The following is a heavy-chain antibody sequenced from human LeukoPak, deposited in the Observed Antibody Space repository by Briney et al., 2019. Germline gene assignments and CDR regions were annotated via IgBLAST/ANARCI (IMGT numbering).Heavy chain of an antibody. CDR3: VRGFYDSGTYSGYFQH. D-gene: IGHD3-10*01. Sequence: SETLSLTCTVSGGSINDYYWSWIRQPPGKRLEWIGYIYYSGTTNYNPSLKSRVTISVGTSKTQFSLSLSSVTAADTAVYYCVRGFYDSGTYSGYFQHWGQGTLVTVSS. CDR2: IYYSGTT. J-gene: IGHJ1*01. CDR1: GGSINDYY. V-gene: IGHV4-59*01.